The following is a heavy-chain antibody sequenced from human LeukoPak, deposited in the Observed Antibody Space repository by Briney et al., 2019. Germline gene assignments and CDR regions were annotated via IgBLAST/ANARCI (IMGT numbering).Heavy chain of an antibody. J-gene: IGHJ4*02. D-gene: IGHD1-26*01. CDR1: EFTFGNYW. CDR3: ARDKVSGATLLDY. V-gene: IGHV3-7*01. Sequence: GGSLRLSCAASEFTFGNYWMSWVRQVPGKGPEWVANIGQDGNEFYYVDSVKGRFTISRDNARNSLYLQMNSLRVEDTAVYYCARDKVSGATLLDYWGQGTLVTVSS. CDR2: IGQDGNEF.